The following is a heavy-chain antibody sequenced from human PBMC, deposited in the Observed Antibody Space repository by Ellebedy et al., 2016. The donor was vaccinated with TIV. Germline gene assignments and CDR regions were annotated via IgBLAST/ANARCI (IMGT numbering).Heavy chain of an antibody. D-gene: IGHD7-27*01. V-gene: IGHV3-48*04. J-gene: IGHJ3*02. Sequence: GGSLRLSCAASGFTFSNYAMSWVRQAPGKGLEWVSYISSGSNTIYYGDSVRGRFTISRDNAKNSMYLQMNNLRAEDTALYYCARDMGWGNERVNDAFDIWGQGTMVTVSS. CDR2: ISSGSNTI. CDR3: ARDMGWGNERVNDAFDI. CDR1: GFTFSNYA.